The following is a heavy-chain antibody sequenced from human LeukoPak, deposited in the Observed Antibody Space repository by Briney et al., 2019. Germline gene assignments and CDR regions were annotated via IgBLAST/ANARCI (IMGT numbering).Heavy chain of an antibody. Sequence: ASVKVSCTVSGYTLTELSMHWVRQAPGKGLEWMGGFDPEDGETIYAQKFQGRVTMTEDTSTDTAYMELSSLRSEDTAVYYCARVGSLTWQNSGCSGCFDYWGQGTLVTVSS. V-gene: IGHV1-24*01. D-gene: IGHD3-22*01. CDR3: ARVGSLTWQNSGCSGCFDY. CDR2: FDPEDGET. CDR1: GYTLTELS. J-gene: IGHJ4*02.